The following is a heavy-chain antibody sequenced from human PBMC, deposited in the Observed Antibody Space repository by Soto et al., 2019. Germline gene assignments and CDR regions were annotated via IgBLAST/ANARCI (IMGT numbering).Heavy chain of an antibody. Sequence: SQTLSLTCAISGDSVSSNSATSDWIRQSPSRGLEWLGRTYYRSRLFNDYAGSVKGRITINPDTSNNQFSLQLTSLSPDATAVYYCARLRGDSWFDFWGQGPRVTVSS. J-gene: IGHJ5*01. V-gene: IGHV6-1*01. CDR1: GDSVSSNSAT. CDR2: TYYRSRLFN. CDR3: ARLRGDSWFDF.